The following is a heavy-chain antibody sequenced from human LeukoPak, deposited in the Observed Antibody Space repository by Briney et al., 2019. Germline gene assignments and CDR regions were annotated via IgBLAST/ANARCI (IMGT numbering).Heavy chain of an antibody. D-gene: IGHD5-24*01. CDR2: IYPGDSDT. CDR1: GYHFTSYW. CDR3: ARPIRDGYNDY. V-gene: IGHV5-51*01. J-gene: IGHJ4*02. Sequence: GGSLQISCKGSGYHFTSYWIGWVRQLPGKGLEWMGIIYPGDSDTRYSPSFQGQVTISADKSISTAYLQWSSLKASDTAMYYCARPIRDGYNDYWGQGTLVTVSS.